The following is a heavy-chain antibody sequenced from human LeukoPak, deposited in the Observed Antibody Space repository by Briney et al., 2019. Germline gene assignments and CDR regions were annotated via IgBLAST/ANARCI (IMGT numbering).Heavy chain of an antibody. CDR2: MNPNSGNT. D-gene: IGHD3-3*01. CDR3: ARGRSALYYYYYMDV. V-gene: IGHV1-8*03. Sequence: ASVKVSCKASGYTLTSYDINWVRQATGQGLEWMGWMNPNSGNTGYAQKFQGRVTITRNTSISTAYMELSSLRSEDTAVYYCARGRSALYYYYYMDVWGKGTTVTVSS. J-gene: IGHJ6*03. CDR1: GYTLTSYD.